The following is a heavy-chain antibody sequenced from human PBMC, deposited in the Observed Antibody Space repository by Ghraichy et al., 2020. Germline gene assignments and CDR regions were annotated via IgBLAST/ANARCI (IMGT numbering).Heavy chain of an antibody. J-gene: IGHJ4*02. CDR2: INPNTGGT. D-gene: IGHD3-10*01. CDR3: ARDLLESGDDYGSGKRGPFH. V-gene: IGHV1-2*02. Sequence: ASVKVSCKASGYTFTGYSIHWVRQAPGQGLEWMGRINPNTGGTRYAQKFQGRVTLTRDTSISTAYMDLSGLTSDDTAVYYCARDLLESGDDYGSGKRGPFHWGQGTLVTVSS. CDR1: GYTFTGYS.